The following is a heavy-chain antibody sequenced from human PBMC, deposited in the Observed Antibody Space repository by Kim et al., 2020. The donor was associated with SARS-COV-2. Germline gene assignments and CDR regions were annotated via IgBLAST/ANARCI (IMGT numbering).Heavy chain of an antibody. D-gene: IGHD2-2*01. CDR3: ARAGEAITGYCSSTSCYAVLNWFDP. CDR2: IIPIFGTA. Sequence: SVKVSCKASGGTFSSYAISWVRQAPGQGLEWMGGIIPIFGTANYAQKFQGRVTITADESTSTAYMELSSLRSEDTAVYYFARAGEAITGYCSSTSCYAVLNWFDPWGQGTLVTVSS. CDR1: GGTFSSYA. J-gene: IGHJ5*02. V-gene: IGHV1-69*13.